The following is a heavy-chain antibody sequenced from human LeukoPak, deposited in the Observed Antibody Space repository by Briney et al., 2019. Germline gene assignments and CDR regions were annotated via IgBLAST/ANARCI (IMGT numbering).Heavy chain of an antibody. CDR3: AKDWSGGYNHYYFDY. J-gene: IGHJ4*02. CDR1: GFTFSSYW. V-gene: IGHV3-74*01. D-gene: IGHD2-8*02. Sequence: PGGSLRLSCAASGFTFSSYWMHWVRQAPGRGLVWVSRINSDGSSTTYADSVKGRFTISRDIAKNTLYLQMKSLRAEDTAVYYCAKDWSGGYNHYYFDYWGQGTLVTVSS. CDR2: INSDGSST.